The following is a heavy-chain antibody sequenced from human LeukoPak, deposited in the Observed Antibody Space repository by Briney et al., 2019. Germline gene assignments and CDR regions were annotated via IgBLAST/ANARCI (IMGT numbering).Heavy chain of an antibody. V-gene: IGHV1-46*01. CDR1: GYTFSSYY. J-gene: IGHJ4*02. CDR3: ARGGYNPYFDY. D-gene: IGHD5-24*01. CDR2: INPSGTT. Sequence: ASVKVACKADGYTFSSYYMYWVRQAHGQGLEYMGIINPSGTTGYAQKFQGRVSMTGDTSTSTVYMELSSLRSEDTAVYYCARGGYNPYFDYWGQGTLVTVSS.